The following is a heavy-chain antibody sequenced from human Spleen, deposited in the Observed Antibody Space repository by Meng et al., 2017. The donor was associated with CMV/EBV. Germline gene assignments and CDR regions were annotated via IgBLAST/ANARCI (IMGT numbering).Heavy chain of an antibody. J-gene: IGHJ6*02. Sequence: SETLSLTCSVSGGSISRSSNYWGWIRQPPGKGLEWIGSIYYTGSSYYNPSLKSRVTISVDTSKNQFSLKLSSVTAADTAVYYCARDSRVLGMDVWGQGTTVTVSS. V-gene: IGHV4-39*07. CDR2: IYYTGSS. CDR1: GGSISRSSNY. CDR3: ARDSRVLGMDV. D-gene: IGHD2-2*01.